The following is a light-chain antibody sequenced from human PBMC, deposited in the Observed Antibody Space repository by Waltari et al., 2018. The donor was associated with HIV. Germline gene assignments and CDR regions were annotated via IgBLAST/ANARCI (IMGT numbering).Light chain of an antibody. Sequence: QAVVTQEPSLTVSPGGTVTLTCGSSTGAVTSGHYPYWFQQRPGQAPRTLICVPYYKPSWTPALFSGSLLGGKAALTLSGAQPEDEAEYYCLLCYSGAHVVFGGGTKLTVL. CDR2: VPY. V-gene: IGLV7-46*01. J-gene: IGLJ2*01. CDR3: LLCYSGAHVV. CDR1: TGAVTSGHY.